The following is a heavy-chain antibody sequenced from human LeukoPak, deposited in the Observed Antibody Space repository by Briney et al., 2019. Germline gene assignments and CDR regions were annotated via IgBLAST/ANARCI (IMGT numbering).Heavy chain of an antibody. CDR1: GYSISSTYY. J-gene: IGHJ4*02. CDR2: VFHSGNT. Sequence: KPSETLSLTCTVSGYSISSTYYWGWIRPPPGKGLEWVGSVFHSGNTYYNPSLKSRLTISADTSKNQFSLTLTSVTAADTAVYYCARDRSVGVLPAPPFDFWGQGTLVTVSS. CDR3: ARDRSVGVLPAPPFDF. V-gene: IGHV4-38-2*02. D-gene: IGHD6-6*01.